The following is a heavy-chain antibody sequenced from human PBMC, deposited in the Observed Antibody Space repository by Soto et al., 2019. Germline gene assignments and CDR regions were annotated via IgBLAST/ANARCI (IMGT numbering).Heavy chain of an antibody. J-gene: IGHJ4*02. D-gene: IGHD2-2*01. CDR1: GFTFSSYS. Sequence: GGSLRLSCAASGFTFSSYSMNWVRQAPGKGLEWVSYISSRSSTIYYADSVKGRFTISRDNAKNSLYLQMNSLRAEDTAVYYCARALAGYCSSTSCYGFDYWGQGPLVTVS. CDR2: ISSRSSTI. CDR3: ARALAGYCSSTSCYGFDY. V-gene: IGHV3-48*01.